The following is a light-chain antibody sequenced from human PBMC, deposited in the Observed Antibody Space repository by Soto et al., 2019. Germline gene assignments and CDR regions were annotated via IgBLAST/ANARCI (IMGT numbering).Light chain of an antibody. CDR2: EVT. V-gene: IGLV2-8*01. J-gene: IGLJ1*01. Sequence: QSALTQPPSASGSPGQSVTISCIGTRNDVGGFNYVSWYQQHPGKAPKLIIYEVTKRPSGVPDRFSGSKFGNTASLTVSGLQAEDEADYYCTSYTSISTYVFGTGTKVTVL. CDR3: TSYTSISTYV. CDR1: RNDVGGFNY.